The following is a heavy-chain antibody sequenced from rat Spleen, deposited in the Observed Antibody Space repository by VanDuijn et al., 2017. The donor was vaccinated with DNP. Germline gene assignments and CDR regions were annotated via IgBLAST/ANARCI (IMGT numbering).Heavy chain of an antibody. V-gene: IGHV3-1*01. D-gene: IGHD1-2*01. J-gene: IGHJ3*01. Sequence: EVQLQESGPGLVKPSQSLSLTCSVTAFSITTNYWGWIRKFPGNKMAWIGHISYSGRTTYNPSLKSRISISRDTSKNQFFLQLNSVTTEDTATYYCARGGSSYIGARWFAYWGQGTLVTVSS. CDR2: ISYSGRT. CDR3: ARGGSSYIGARWFAY. CDR1: AFSITTNY.